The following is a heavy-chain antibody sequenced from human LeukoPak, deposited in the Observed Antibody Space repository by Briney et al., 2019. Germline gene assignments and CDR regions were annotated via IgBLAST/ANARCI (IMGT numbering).Heavy chain of an antibody. CDR1: RFTFYDFR. CDR2: INWCGGIK. D-gene: IGHD3-10*01. V-gene: IGHV3-20*01. J-gene: IGHJ5*02. CDR3: ASSAQINYYGSASYYGWFDP. Sequence: PGGSLTLSCAVSRFTFYDFRMRWVRQAPGEGREWVCGINWCGGIKDYADSVKSRFTISRDNAKNSQYLQMNSLRAEDTALYHCASSAQINYYGSASYYGWFDPWGQGTLVTVST.